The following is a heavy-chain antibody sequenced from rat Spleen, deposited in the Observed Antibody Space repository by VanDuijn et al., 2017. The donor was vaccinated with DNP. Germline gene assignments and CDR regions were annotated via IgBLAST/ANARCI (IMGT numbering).Heavy chain of an antibody. CDR1: GFSLTRYN. V-gene: IGHV2-41*01. Sequence: QVQLKESGPGLVQPSQTLSLTCTVAGFSLTRYNVNWVRQPPGKGLEWMGVIWNTGGTRYNPALKSRLSIVRDTSKSQVFLKMNSLQTEDTAIYFCTRRTQQLRGAMDAWGQGTSVTVSS. J-gene: IGHJ4*01. D-gene: IGHD1-10*01. CDR2: IWNTGGT. CDR3: TRRTQQLRGAMDA.